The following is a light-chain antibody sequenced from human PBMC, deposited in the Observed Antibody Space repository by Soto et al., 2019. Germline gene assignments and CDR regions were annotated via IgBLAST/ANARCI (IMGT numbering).Light chain of an antibody. CDR3: QQFKSGTWT. CDR1: QNIERW. V-gene: IGKV1-5*01. J-gene: IGKJ1*01. Sequence: IQMTHSPSTLSSSVGYRVTITCRASQNIERWLYWYQQKPGKAPKLLLYDVSSLESGVPSRLSGSGSGKEFIITINGLQPDDFATYFCQQFKSGTWTFGQGTKVDIK. CDR2: DVS.